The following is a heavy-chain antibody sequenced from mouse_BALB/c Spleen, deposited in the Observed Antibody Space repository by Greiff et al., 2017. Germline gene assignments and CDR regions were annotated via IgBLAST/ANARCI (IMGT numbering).Heavy chain of an antibody. V-gene: IGHV5-6-5*01. CDR1: GFTFSSYA. Sequence: EVKLVESGGGLVKPGGSLKLSCAASGFTFSSYAMSWVRQTPEKRLEWVASISSGGSTYYPDSVKGRFTISRDNARNILYLQMSSLRSEDTAMYYCARGYYGSSYVDYWGQGTTLTVSS. D-gene: IGHD1-1*01. CDR3: ARGYYGSSYVDY. J-gene: IGHJ2*01. CDR2: ISSGGST.